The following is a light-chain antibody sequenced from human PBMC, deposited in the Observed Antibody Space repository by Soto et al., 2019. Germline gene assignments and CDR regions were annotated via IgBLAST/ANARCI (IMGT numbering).Light chain of an antibody. J-gene: IGLJ1*01. CDR2: EVS. V-gene: IGLV2-14*03. CDR1: SSDVGGYNY. CDR3: SSYTSTTTRV. Sequence: SVLAQPGSVCGSPGQSITISCTGTSSDVGGYNYVSWYQQHPGKGPKLMIYEVSNRPSGVSNRFSGSKSGNTATLTISGLQAEDEADYYCSSYTSTTTRVFGTGTKVTVL.